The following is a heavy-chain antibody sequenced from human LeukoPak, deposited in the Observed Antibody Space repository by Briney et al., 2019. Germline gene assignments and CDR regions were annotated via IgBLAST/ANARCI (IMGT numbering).Heavy chain of an antibody. CDR2: FDPEDGET. Sequence: ASVKVSCKVSGYTLTELSMHWVRQAPGKGLEWMGGFDPEDGETIYAQKSQGRVTMTEDTSTDTAYMELSSLRSEDTAVYYCATDSVFCSSTSCPLAAWGQGTLVTVSS. V-gene: IGHV1-24*01. D-gene: IGHD2-2*01. J-gene: IGHJ5*02. CDR3: ATDSVFCSSTSCPLAA. CDR1: GYTLTELS.